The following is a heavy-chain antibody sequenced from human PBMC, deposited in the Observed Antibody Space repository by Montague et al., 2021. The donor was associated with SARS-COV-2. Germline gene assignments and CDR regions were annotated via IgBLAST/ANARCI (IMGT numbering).Heavy chain of an antibody. D-gene: IGHD3-10*01. Sequence: SKTLSLTCSVSGGSMSSYHWVWIRQPPGKGLEWIGYVSYRGSTNYNLSLKSRVTISLDTSKNRFSLRVTSVTAADTAVYYCARDVRYYYDQWGQGILVTVPS. CDR1: GGSMSSYH. CDR2: VSYRGST. V-gene: IGHV4-59*01. CDR3: ARDVRYYYDQ. J-gene: IGHJ4*02.